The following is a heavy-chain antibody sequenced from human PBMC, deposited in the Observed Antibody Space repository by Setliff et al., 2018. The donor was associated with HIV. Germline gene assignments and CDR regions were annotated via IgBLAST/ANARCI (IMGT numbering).Heavy chain of an antibody. D-gene: IGHD4-17*01. V-gene: IGHV3-48*03. CDR3: ARLSPPDDYGDLGGVDY. Sequence: GGSLRLSCEGSGFTFSSYEMNWVRQAPGEGLEWLSYIGSAGDRTIYYADSVKGRFTISRDDSKNSLFLQMNSLRAEDTGLYYCARLSPPDDYGDLGGVDYWGQGTLVTVS. CDR2: IGSAGDRTI. CDR1: GFTFSSYE. J-gene: IGHJ4*02.